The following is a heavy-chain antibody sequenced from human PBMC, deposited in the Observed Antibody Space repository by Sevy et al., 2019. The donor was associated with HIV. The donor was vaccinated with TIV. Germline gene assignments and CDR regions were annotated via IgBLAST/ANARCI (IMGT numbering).Heavy chain of an antibody. CDR1: GGSISSGGYS. V-gene: IGHV4-30-2*01. D-gene: IGHD4-17*01. J-gene: IGHJ4*02. Sequence: SETLSLTCAVSGGSISSGGYSWNWIRQPPGKGLEWIGYIYHTGNTYYNPSLKSRVTISVDRSNNQFSLKLNSVTAADTAVYYCARAAARMTMVTHFDYWGQGTLVTVSS. CDR2: IYHTGNT. CDR3: ARAAARMTMVTHFDY.